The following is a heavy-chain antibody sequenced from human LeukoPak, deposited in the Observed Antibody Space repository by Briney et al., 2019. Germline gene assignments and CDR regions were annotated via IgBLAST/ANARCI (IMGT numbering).Heavy chain of an antibody. CDR3: TRFADQTGSWHDY. J-gene: IGHJ4*02. CDR2: IRSKANSYAT. Sequence: QPGGSLRLSCAASGFTFSGSAMHWVRQASGKGLEWVGRIRSKANSYATAYAASVKGRFTISRDDSKNTAHLQMNSLKTEDTAVYYCTRFADQTGSWHDYWGQGTLVTVSS. V-gene: IGHV3-73*01. CDR1: GFTFSGSA. D-gene: IGHD3-10*01.